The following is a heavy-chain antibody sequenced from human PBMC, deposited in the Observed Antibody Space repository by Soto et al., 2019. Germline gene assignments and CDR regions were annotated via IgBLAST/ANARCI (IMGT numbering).Heavy chain of an antibody. D-gene: IGHD6-13*01. Sequence: PGGSLRLSCAASGFTFSSYAMHWVRQAPGKGLEWVAVVSYDGSNKYYADSVKGRFTISRDNSKNTLYLQMNSLRAEDTAVYYCARGAAAGPFDYWGQGTLVTVSS. V-gene: IGHV3-30-3*01. CDR1: GFTFSSYA. CDR2: VSYDGSNK. J-gene: IGHJ4*02. CDR3: ARGAAAGPFDY.